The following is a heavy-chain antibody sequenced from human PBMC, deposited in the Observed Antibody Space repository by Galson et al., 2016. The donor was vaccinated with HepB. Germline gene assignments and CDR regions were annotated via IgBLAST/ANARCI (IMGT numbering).Heavy chain of an antibody. J-gene: IGHJ4*02. CDR1: GFIFSSFS. CDR2: ISGSDNDI. D-gene: IGHD2-15*01. V-gene: IGHV3-21*01. CDR3: ARAAFFGY. Sequence: SLRLSCAASGFIFSSFSMSWVRQAPGRGLELVASISGSDNDINYADSVQGRFTISRDNAKNSLYLQMNSLRVEDTALYYCARAAFFGYWGQGSRVTVSS.